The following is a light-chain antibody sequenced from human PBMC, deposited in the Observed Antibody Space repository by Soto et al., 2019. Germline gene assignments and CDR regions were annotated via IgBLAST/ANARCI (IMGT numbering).Light chain of an antibody. J-gene: IGKJ5*01. CDR3: QQSLTMPIT. CDR1: QSINNY. CDR2: SAY. V-gene: IGKV1-39*01. Sequence: DIQTAQSPASLFVSVGDSVPLTCGASQSINNYFNWYLQRPGPAHQLLIRSAYTLQRGVHSRCSGSGSRTEFPLTIADLQPDDVGTYYCQQSLTMPITVGHGTRLEIK.